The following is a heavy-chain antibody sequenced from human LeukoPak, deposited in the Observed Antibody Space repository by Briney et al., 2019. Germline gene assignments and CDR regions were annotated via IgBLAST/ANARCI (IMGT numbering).Heavy chain of an antibody. D-gene: IGHD1-26*01. Sequence: GGSLRLSCAASGFTFSSYAMSWVRQAPGKGPEWVSAISGSGGSTYYADSVKGRFTISRDNSKNTLYLQMNSLRAEDTAVYYCAKATGELLRTPFDYWGQGTLVTVSS. J-gene: IGHJ4*02. CDR1: GFTFSSYA. CDR2: ISGSGGST. CDR3: AKATGELLRTPFDY. V-gene: IGHV3-23*01.